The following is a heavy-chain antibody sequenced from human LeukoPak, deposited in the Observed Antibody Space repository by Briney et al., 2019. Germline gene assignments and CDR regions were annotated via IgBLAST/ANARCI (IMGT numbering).Heavy chain of an antibody. D-gene: IGHD4-17*01. Sequence: GGSLRLSCAASGFTFSSYSMNWVRQAPGKGLEWVSSISSSSSYIYYADSVKGRFTISRDNAKNSLYLQTNSLRAEDTAVYYCARDSMTTVTKDWGQGTLVTVSS. CDR1: GFTFSSYS. CDR3: ARDSMTTVTKD. V-gene: IGHV3-21*01. J-gene: IGHJ4*02. CDR2: ISSSSSYI.